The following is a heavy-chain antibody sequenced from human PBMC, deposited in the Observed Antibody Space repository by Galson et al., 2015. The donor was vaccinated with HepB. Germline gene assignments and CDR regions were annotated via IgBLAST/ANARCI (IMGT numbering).Heavy chain of an antibody. CDR2: ISAYNGNT. V-gene: IGHV1-18*04. CDR1: GYTFTSYG. J-gene: IGHJ6*02. CDR3: ARDPYDFWSGYYFRAGPAQRYGMDV. D-gene: IGHD3-3*01. Sequence: SVKVSCKASGYTFTSYGISWVRQAPGQGLEWMGWISAYNGNTNYAQKLQGRVTMTTDTSTSTAYMELRSLRSDDTAVYYCARDPYDFWSGYYFRAGPAQRYGMDVWGQGTTVTVSS.